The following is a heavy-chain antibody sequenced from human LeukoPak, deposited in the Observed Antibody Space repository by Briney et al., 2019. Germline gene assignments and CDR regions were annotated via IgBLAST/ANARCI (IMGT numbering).Heavy chain of an antibody. Sequence: SQTLSLTCAISGDSVSSNYAGWNWIRQSPSRGLEWLGRTYYRSIWYHDYTASVAGRIAIDAAPSRNQLSLQLSSVTPEDTAVYYCVRVRPLGQGFHNWGRGTLVTVSS. J-gene: IGHJ1*01. CDR2: TYYRSIWYH. CDR3: VRVRPLGQGFHN. CDR1: GDSVSSNYAG. V-gene: IGHV6-1*01. D-gene: IGHD1-26*01.